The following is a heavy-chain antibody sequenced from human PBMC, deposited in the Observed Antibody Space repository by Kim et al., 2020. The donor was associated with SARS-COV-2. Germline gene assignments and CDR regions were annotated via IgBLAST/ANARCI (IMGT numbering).Heavy chain of an antibody. D-gene: IGHD3-22*01. V-gene: IGHV3-23*01. Sequence: GGSLRLSCAASGFTFRSYAMSWVRQAPGKGLQWVSAVSGNGVSTYYADSVKGRFTISRDNSKNTVFLQMNSLRAEDTAVYYCAKDHAVYDSSGYYSYDNAFGIWGQGTMVTVSS. CDR3: AKDHAVYDSSGYYSYDNAFGI. J-gene: IGHJ3*02. CDR1: GFTFRSYA. CDR2: VSGNGVST.